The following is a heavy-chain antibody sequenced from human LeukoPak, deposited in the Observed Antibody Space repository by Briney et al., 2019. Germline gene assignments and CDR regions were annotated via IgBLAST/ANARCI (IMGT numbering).Heavy chain of an antibody. V-gene: IGHV3-20*04. Sequence: GGSLRLSCEDSGSTFDDYGVSWVRQVPGKGLEWVCGINWDGTNTHYADSVKGRLTISRDNAKNSLFLEMTNLRAEDTAFYYCARDVSSNWYSFNFRGQGILVTVST. CDR2: INWDGTNT. CDR1: GSTFDDYG. J-gene: IGHJ4*02. D-gene: IGHD6-13*01. CDR3: ARDVSSNWYSFNF.